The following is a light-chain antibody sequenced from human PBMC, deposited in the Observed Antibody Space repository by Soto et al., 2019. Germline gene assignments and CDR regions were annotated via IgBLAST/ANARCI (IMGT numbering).Light chain of an antibody. CDR2: ATS. CDR3: QKDNDALT. CDR1: QDISSY. Sequence: DIQLTQSPSSLSASVGDRVTITCRASQDISSYLAWYQQKPGKVPELLIYATSTLQSGAPSRFSGSGSGTDFTLTSSSLQPEDGATYYCQKDNDALTFGGGTKVEIK. J-gene: IGKJ4*01. V-gene: IGKV1-27*01.